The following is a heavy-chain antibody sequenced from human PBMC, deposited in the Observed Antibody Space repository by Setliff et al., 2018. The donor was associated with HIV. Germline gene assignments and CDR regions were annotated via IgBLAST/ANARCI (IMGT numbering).Heavy chain of an antibody. Sequence: GGSLRLSCVASGFRFRTYAMSWVRQSQGKGLEWVSLISGDGGRATHYSDSVKGRFTISRDNSKNTLYLQMNSLRAEDTAVYYCAKRTGVVPAAIVYYYMDVWGKGTTVTVSS. CDR3: AKRTGVVPAAIVYYYMDV. V-gene: IGHV3-23*01. CDR1: GFRFRTYA. CDR2: ISGDGGRAT. D-gene: IGHD2-2*01. J-gene: IGHJ6*03.